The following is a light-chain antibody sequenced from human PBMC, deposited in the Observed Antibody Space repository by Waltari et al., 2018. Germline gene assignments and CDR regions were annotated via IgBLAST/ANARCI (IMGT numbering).Light chain of an antibody. CDR3: QQSYSQTRT. Sequence: DTQMTQSPSSLSASVGDRVTIRCRASQNINNHLHWYQQKPGKAPQLLIYAASSLQSGIPSRFSGSGSGRDFTLSISSLQPEDFATYCCQQSYSQTRTFGQGTKVEIK. V-gene: IGKV1-39*01. J-gene: IGKJ1*01. CDR2: AAS. CDR1: QNINNH.